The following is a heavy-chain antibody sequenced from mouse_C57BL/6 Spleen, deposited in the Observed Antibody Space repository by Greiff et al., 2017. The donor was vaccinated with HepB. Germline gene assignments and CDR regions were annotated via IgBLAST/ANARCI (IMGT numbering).Heavy chain of an antibody. J-gene: IGHJ1*03. CDR1: GYTFTSYW. CDR3: ARTGYYGSSYGWYFDV. V-gene: IGHV1-53*01. D-gene: IGHD1-1*01. Sequence: QVQLQQSGTELVKPGASVKLSCKASGYTFTSYWMHWVKQRPGQGLEWIGNINPSNGGTNYNEKFKSKATLTVDKSSSTAYMQLSSLTSEDSAVYYCARTGYYGSSYGWYFDVWGTGTTVTVSS. CDR2: INPSNGGT.